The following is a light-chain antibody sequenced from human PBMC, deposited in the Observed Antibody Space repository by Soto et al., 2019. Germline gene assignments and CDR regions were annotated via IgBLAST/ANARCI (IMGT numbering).Light chain of an antibody. CDR1: QSLSDN. Sequence: IVMMQSPDTLAVSPGETVTLSCRASQSLSDNLAWYQQKTGQPPRLLIFRASTRASGIPARFSGGGSGTEFTLTISRRQSEDFAVYYCQQYGNWPPWTFGPGTRVEIK. J-gene: IGKJ1*01. V-gene: IGKV3-15*01. CDR2: RAS. CDR3: QQYGNWPPWT.